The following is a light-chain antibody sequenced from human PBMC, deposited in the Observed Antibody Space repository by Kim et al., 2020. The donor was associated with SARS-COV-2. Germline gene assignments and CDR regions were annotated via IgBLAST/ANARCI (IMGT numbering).Light chain of an antibody. CDR3: QQRMT. V-gene: IGKV3-11*01. J-gene: IGKJ3*01. CDR2: DAS. CDR1: QSVSSY. Sequence: EIVLTQSPATLSLSPGERATLSCRASQSVSSYLAWYQQKPGQAPRLLIYDASSRATGIPARFSGSGSGTDFTRTISSLEPEDFAVYYCQQRMTFGPGTKVDIK.